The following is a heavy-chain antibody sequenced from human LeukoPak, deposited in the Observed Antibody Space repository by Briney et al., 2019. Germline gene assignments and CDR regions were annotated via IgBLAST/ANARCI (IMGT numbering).Heavy chain of an antibody. D-gene: IGHD1-14*01. V-gene: IGHV4-61*02. CDR2: IYTSGST. CDR3: AREANRFDY. CDR1: GGSISSGGYY. Sequence: PSETLSLTCTVSGGSISSGGYYWSWIRQPAGKGLQWIGRIYTSGSTNYNPSLKSRVTISVGTSKNQFSLKLSSVTAADTAVYYCAREANRFDYWGQGTLVTVSS. J-gene: IGHJ4*02.